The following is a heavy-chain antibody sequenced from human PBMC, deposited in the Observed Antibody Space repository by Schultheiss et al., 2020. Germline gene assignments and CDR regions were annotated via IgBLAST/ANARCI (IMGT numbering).Heavy chain of an antibody. CDR1: GGSISSGSYY. J-gene: IGHJ4*02. CDR2: IYTSGST. CDR3: ASENDY. V-gene: IGHV4-61*02. Sequence: SATLSLTCTVSGGSISSGSYYWSWIRQPAGKGLEWIGRIYTSGSTNYNPSLKSRVTISVDTSKNQFSLKLSSVTAADTGMYYCASENDYWGQGTLVTVSS.